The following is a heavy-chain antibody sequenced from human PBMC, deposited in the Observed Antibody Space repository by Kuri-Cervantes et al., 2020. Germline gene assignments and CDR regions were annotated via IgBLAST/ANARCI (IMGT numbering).Heavy chain of an antibody. V-gene: IGHV3-30-3*01. D-gene: IGHD2-8*01. Sequence: LSLTCAASGFTFSNAWMSWVRQAPGKGLEWVAVISYDGSNKYYADSVKGRFTISRDNSKNTLYLQMNSLRAEDTAVYYCAREGPPLYSDAFDIWGQGKMVTISS. CDR1: GFTFSNAW. CDR3: AREGPPLYSDAFDI. J-gene: IGHJ3*02. CDR2: ISYDGSNK.